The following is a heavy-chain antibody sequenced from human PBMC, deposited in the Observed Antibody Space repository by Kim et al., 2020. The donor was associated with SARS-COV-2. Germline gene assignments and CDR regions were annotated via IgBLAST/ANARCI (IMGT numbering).Heavy chain of an antibody. D-gene: IGHD3-10*01. CDR3: ARRFYYYGSGSYYDNWFDP. V-gene: IGHV3-48*02. J-gene: IGHJ5*02. CDR1: GFTFSSYS. CDR2: ISSSSSTI. Sequence: GGSLRLSCAASGFTFSSYSMNWVRQAPGKGLEWVSYISSSSSTIYYADSVKGRFTISRDNAKNSLYLQMNSLRDEDTAVYYCARRFYYYGSGSYYDNWFDPWGQGTLVTVSS.